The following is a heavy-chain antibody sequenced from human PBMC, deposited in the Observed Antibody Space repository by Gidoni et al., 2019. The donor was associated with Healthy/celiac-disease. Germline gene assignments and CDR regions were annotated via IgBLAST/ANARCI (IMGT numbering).Heavy chain of an antibody. J-gene: IGHJ4*02. CDR2: ISSSGSTI. D-gene: IGHD3-22*01. CDR3: ARYYYDSSGYYPPGDLDY. Sequence: VSYISSSGSTIYYADSVKGRFTISRDNAKNSLYLQMNSLRAEDTAVYYCARYYYDSSGYYPPGDLDYWGQGTLVTVSS. V-gene: IGHV3-11*01.